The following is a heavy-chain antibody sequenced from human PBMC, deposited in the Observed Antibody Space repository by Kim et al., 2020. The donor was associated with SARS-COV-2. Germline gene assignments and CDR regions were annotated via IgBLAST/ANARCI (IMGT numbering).Heavy chain of an antibody. Sequence: GGSLRLSCAASGFTFSSYSMNWVRQAPGKGLEWVSYISSSSSTIYYADSVKGRFTISRDNAKNSLYLQMNSLRDEDTAVYYCASDCSGGSCYSRVPFDYWGQGTLVTVSS. CDR2: ISSSSSTI. D-gene: IGHD2-15*01. V-gene: IGHV3-48*02. CDR1: GFTFSSYS. CDR3: ASDCSGGSCYSRVPFDY. J-gene: IGHJ4*02.